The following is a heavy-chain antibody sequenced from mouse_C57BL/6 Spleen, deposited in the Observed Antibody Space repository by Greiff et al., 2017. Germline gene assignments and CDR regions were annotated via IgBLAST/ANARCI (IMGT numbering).Heavy chain of an antibody. CDR1: GYTFTSYW. CDR3: AREGATVPLDD. D-gene: IGHD1-1*01. Sequence: QVQLQQPGAELVKPGASVKMSCKASGYTFTSYWITWVKQRPGQCLEWIGDIYPGSGSTNYNEKFKSKATLTVDTSSSTAYLQRSSLTSEDSAVYYCAREGATVPLDDWGQGTTLTVSS. V-gene: IGHV1-55*01. CDR2: IYPGSGST. J-gene: IGHJ2*01.